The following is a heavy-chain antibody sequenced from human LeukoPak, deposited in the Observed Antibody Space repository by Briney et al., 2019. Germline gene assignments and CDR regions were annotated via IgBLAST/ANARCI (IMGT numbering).Heavy chain of an antibody. J-gene: IGHJ1*01. V-gene: IGHV3-43D*03. CDR1: GFTFDDYA. CDR2: ISWDGGST. Sequence: GGSLRLSCAASGFTFDDYATHWVRQAPGKGLEWVSLISWDGGSTYYADPVKGRFTISRDNSKNSLYLQMNSLRAEDTALYYCAKEARSVGATTGRYFQHWGQGTLVTVSS. CDR3: AKEARSVGATTGRYFQH. D-gene: IGHD1-26*01.